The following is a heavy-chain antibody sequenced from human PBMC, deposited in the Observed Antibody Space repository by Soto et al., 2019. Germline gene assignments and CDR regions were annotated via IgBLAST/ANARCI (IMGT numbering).Heavy chain of an antibody. J-gene: IGHJ6*02. CDR1: GFTFNTYG. D-gene: IGHD2-15*01. CDR2: IWYDGSNK. CDR3: ARADCTGAYCYSWPFNYGVDV. Sequence: QVQLVESGGGVAQPGGSLRLSCTTSGFTFNTYGMHWVRQAPGKGLEWVAIIWYDGSNKYYADSVKGRFTISRDNSKNRLYLQRNSLRDEDTALYYCARADCTGAYCYSWPFNYGVDVWGQGTTVTVSS. V-gene: IGHV3-33*01.